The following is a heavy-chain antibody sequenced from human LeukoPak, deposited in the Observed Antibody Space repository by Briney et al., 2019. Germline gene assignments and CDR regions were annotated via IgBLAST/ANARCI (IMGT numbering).Heavy chain of an antibody. J-gene: IGHJ5*02. CDR2: ISWNSGSI. CDR3: AKEGAYSSSWYNWFDP. D-gene: IGHD6-13*01. CDR1: GFTFDDYA. V-gene: IGHV3-9*01. Sequence: GGSLRLSCAASGFTFDDYAMHWVRQAPGKGLEWVSGISWNSGSIGYADSVKGRFTISRDNAKNSLYLQMNSLRAEDTALYYCAKEGAYSSSWYNWFDPWGQGTLVTVSS.